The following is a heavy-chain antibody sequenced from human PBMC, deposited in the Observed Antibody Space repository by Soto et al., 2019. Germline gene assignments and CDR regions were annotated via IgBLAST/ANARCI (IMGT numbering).Heavy chain of an antibody. V-gene: IGHV2-5*02. Sequence: SGPTLVNPTQTLTLACTFSGFSLSTGGLGVGWIRQPPGKALEWLALIYWDDDKRYSPSLKSRLTITKDTSKNQVVLTMTNMDPVDTATYYCAHIQGRQQLVIGFFDYWGQGTQVTVSS. J-gene: IGHJ4*02. CDR3: AHIQGRQQLVIGFFDY. D-gene: IGHD6-13*01. CDR2: IYWDDDK. CDR1: GFSLSTGGLG.